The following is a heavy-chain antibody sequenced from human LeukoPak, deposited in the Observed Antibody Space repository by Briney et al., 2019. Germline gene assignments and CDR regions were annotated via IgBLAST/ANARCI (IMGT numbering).Heavy chain of an antibody. CDR3: ASGEDYYYYYMDV. J-gene: IGHJ6*03. Sequence: SAKVSCKASGGTFSSYAISWVRQAPGQGLEWMGRIIPIFGTANYAQKFQGRVTITTDESTSTAYMELSSLRSEDTAVYYCASGEDYYYYYMDVWGKGTTVTVSS. CDR1: GGTFSSYA. V-gene: IGHV1-69*05. CDR2: IIPIFGTA.